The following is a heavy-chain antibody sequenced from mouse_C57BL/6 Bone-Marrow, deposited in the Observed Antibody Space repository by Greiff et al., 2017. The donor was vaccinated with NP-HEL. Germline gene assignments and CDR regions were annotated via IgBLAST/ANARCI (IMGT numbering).Heavy chain of an antibody. Sequence: VQLQQSGAELVRPGASVKLSCTASGFNIKDDYMHWVKQRPEQGLEWIGWIDPENGDTEYASKFQGKATITADTSSNTAYLQLSSLTSEDTAVYYCTTRHYGSSPYYFDYWGQGTTRTVSS. CDR3: TTRHYGSSPYYFDY. J-gene: IGHJ2*01. V-gene: IGHV14-4*01. CDR2: IDPENGDT. D-gene: IGHD1-1*01. CDR1: GFNIKDDY.